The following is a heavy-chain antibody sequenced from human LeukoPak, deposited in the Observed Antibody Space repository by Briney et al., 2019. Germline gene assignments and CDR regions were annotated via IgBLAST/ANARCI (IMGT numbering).Heavy chain of an antibody. V-gene: IGHV3-53*01. CDR2: IFIGGNT. CDR3: ARDRVEGTDY. Sequence: GGSLRLSCAASGFSVSSNYMTWVRQAPQKGLDWGSVIFIGGNTYYADSVKGRFTISRDNSKNTLYLQMNSLRAEDTAVYYCARDRVEGTDYWGQGTLVTVSS. CDR1: GFSVSSNY. J-gene: IGHJ4*02. D-gene: IGHD1-1*01.